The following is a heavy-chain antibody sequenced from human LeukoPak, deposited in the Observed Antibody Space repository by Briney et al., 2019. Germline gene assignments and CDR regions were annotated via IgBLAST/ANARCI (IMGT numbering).Heavy chain of an antibody. CDR1: GGSFSGYY. J-gene: IGHJ4*02. Sequence: SETLSLTXAVYGGSFSGYYWSWIRQPPGKGLEWIGEINHSGSTNYNPSLKSRVTISVDTSKNQFSLKLSSVTAADTAVYYCARVGYNQGYWGQGTLVTVSS. V-gene: IGHV4-34*01. D-gene: IGHD5-24*01. CDR3: ARVGYNQGY. CDR2: INHSGST.